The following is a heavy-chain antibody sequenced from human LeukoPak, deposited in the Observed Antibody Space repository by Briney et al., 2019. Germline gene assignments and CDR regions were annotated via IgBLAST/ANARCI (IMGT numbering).Heavy chain of an antibody. CDR3: ARVIAVAGSCDY. D-gene: IGHD6-19*01. V-gene: IGHV3-33*01. CDR2: IWYDGSNK. J-gene: IGHJ4*02. Sequence: TGGSLRLSCAASGFTFSSYGMHWVRQAPGKGLEWVAVIWYDGSNKYYADSVKGRFTISKDNSKNTLYLQMNSLRAEDTAVYYCARVIAVAGSCDYWGQGTLVTVSS. CDR1: GFTFSSYG.